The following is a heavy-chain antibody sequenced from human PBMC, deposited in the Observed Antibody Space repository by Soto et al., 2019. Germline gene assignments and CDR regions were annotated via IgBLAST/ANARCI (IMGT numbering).Heavy chain of an antibody. V-gene: IGHV4-59*01. Sequence: SETLSLTCTVSGGSISSYYWSWIRQPPGKGLEWIGYIYYSENTHYNPSLTNYNPSLKSRVTISVDASNNQFSLKLSSVTAADTAVYYCARGTTPSGRWGQGTLVTVSS. J-gene: IGHJ4*02. CDR3: ARGTTPSGR. CDR1: GGSISSYY. CDR2: IYYSENTHYNPSLT. D-gene: IGHD2-15*01.